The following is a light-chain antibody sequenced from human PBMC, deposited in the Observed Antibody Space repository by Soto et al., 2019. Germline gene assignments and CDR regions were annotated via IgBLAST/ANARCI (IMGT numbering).Light chain of an antibody. J-gene: IGKJ2*02. CDR2: DAY. Sequence: MSQLPDTVSVTTGETVTLSCGASQSVRTNLAWYQQRPGQAPRLLIYDAYTRATGVAARFTGSGSATDFSLTITSLEPEDFAVYYCQQRAKWPSTFGPGTKLDI. CDR3: QQRAKWPST. CDR1: QSVRTN. V-gene: IGKV3-11*01.